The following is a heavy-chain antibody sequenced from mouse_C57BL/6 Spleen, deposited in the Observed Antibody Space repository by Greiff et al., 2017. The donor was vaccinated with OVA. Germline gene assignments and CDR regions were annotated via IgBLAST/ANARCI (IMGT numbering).Heavy chain of an antibody. CDR2: ISDGGSYT. Sequence: EVQVVESGGGLVKPGGSLKLSCAASGFTFSSYAMPWVRQTPEKRLEWVATISDGGSYTYYPDNVKGRFTISRDNAKNNLYLQMSHLKSEDTAMYYWARVYYDYGVRGAMDYWGQGTSVTVSS. D-gene: IGHD2-4*01. CDR3: ARVYYDYGVRGAMDY. CDR1: GFTFSSYA. J-gene: IGHJ4*01. V-gene: IGHV5-4*01.